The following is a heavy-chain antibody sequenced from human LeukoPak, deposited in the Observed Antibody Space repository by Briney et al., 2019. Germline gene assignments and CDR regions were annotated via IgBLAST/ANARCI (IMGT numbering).Heavy chain of an antibody. D-gene: IGHD5-24*01. CDR2: IYTSGST. V-gene: IGHV4-4*07. CDR3: AREIRDGYNPGLYYFDY. J-gene: IGHJ4*02. CDR1: GGSISSYY. Sequence: PSETLSLTCTVSGGSISSYYWSWIRQPAGKGLEWIGRIYTSGSTNYNPSLKSRVTMSVDTSKNQFSLKLSSVTAADTAVYYCAREIRDGYNPGLYYFDYWGQGTLVTVSS.